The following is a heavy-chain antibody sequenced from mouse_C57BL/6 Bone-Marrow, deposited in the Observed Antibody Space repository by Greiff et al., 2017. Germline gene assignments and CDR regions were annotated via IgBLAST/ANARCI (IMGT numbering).Heavy chain of an antibody. CDR1: GFNINDYY. Sequence: EVQLQQSGADLVRPGASVKFSCTASGFNINDYYMHWVKQTPEQGLEWIGRIDPEDGDTAYAPKFQGTANKTADTASNTVYLQLSSMTSEYTTVYYSSTSFDYWGQGTTLTVSS. CDR3: STSFDY. CDR2: IDPEDGDT. V-gene: IGHV14-1*01. J-gene: IGHJ2*01.